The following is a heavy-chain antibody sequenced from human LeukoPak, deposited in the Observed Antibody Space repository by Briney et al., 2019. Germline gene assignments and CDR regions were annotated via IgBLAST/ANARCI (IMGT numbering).Heavy chain of an antibody. Sequence: PGRPLRLSCAASGFSFSSYTMNWVRQAPGKGLEWLSSISSSSNYIYYADSVKGRFTISRDNTYNSLYLQMNSLRAEDPAVYYCTRDALVTYSGYEVHEAGAFDFWGQGTVVTVSS. D-gene: IGHD5-12*01. CDR2: ISSSSNYI. J-gene: IGHJ3*01. CDR3: TRDALVTYSGYEVHEAGAFDF. CDR1: GFSFSSYT. V-gene: IGHV3-21*01.